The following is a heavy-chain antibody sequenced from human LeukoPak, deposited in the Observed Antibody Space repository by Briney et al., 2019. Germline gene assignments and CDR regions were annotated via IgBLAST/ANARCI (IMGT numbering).Heavy chain of an antibody. Sequence: SETLSLTCTVSGGSISSYYWSWIRQPPGKGLEWIGYIYYSGSTNYNPSLKSRVTISVDTSKNQFSLKLSSVTAADTAVYYCARGNPHDYGDYYYCMDVWGKGTTVTFSS. J-gene: IGHJ6*03. CDR3: ARGNPHDYGDYYYCMDV. D-gene: IGHD4-17*01. CDR1: GGSISSYY. V-gene: IGHV4-59*01. CDR2: IYYSGST.